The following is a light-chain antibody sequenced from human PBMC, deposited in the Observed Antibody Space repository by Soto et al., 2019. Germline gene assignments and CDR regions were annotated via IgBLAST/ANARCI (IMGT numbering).Light chain of an antibody. V-gene: IGLV2-8*01. CDR2: EVS. CDR1: SSDVVDYNY. Sequence: QSALPQPPSASGTPGPSVTIPCTGTSSDVVDYNYVSWYQQHPGKAPILVIYEVSRRPSGVPDRFSGSKSGNTASLTVSGLQAEDEADYYCGSNAGSNNLVFGGGTKLTVL. J-gene: IGLJ2*01. CDR3: GSNAGSNNLV.